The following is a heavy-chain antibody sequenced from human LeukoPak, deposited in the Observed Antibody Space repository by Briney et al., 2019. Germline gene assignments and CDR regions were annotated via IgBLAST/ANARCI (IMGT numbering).Heavy chain of an antibody. CDR1: GDSVSSNRAA. D-gene: IGHD3-10*01. CDR3: ASFSPIRGAYYMDV. Sequence: RSQTLSLTCVISGDSVSSNRAAWNWIRQSPSRGLEWLARTYYRSKWYYDYAASVKSRITINPDTSKNQFSLHLNSVTREDTAVYYCASFSPIRGAYYMDVWGKGTTVTVSS. V-gene: IGHV6-1*01. CDR2: TYYRSKWYY. J-gene: IGHJ6*03.